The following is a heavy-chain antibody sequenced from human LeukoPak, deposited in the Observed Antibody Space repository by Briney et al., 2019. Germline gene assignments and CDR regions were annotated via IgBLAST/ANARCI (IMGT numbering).Heavy chain of an antibody. Sequence: ASVKVSCKASGYTFTGYYMHWVRQAPGQGLEWMGWINPNSGGTNYAQKFQGRVTMTRDTSISTAYMELSRLRSDDTAVYYCARARYGSGSYYTYWGQGTLVTVSS. D-gene: IGHD3-10*01. CDR1: GYTFTGYY. CDR3: ARARYGSGSYYTY. J-gene: IGHJ4*02. V-gene: IGHV1-2*02. CDR2: INPNSGGT.